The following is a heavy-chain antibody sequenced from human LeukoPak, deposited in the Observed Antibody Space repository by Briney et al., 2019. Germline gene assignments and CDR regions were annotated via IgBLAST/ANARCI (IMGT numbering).Heavy chain of an antibody. Sequence: GGSLRLSCAASGFTFSNYEMNWVRQAPGKGLEWVSHISSSGSSTYYADSVKGRFTISRDNAKNSVYLQMNSLRAEDTAVYYCVRGMASAGGSNDYWGQGTLVTVSS. D-gene: IGHD6-13*01. J-gene: IGHJ4*02. V-gene: IGHV3-48*03. CDR1: GFTFSNYE. CDR2: ISSSGSST. CDR3: VRGMASAGGSNDY.